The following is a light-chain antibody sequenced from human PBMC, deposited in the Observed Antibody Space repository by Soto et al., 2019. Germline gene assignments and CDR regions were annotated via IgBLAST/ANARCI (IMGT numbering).Light chain of an antibody. CDR1: QSVSSN. CDR2: SAS. Sequence: IVMTQSPSTLSVSPGERATLSCRASQSVSSNLAWYQQKPGQAPRLLISSASDRATGIPVRFSGSGSGTDFTLTISSLEPEDCAVYYCQQYGSSPLTFGQGTRLEIK. J-gene: IGKJ5*01. CDR3: QQYGSSPLT. V-gene: IGKV3-20*01.